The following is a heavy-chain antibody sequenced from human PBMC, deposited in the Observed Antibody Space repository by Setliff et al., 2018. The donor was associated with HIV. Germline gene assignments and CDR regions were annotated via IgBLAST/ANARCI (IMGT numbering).Heavy chain of an antibody. D-gene: IGHD3-3*01. CDR2: IYTSGST. Sequence: NPSETLSLTCAVSGYSISSGSYYWSWIRQPAGKGLEWIGRIYTSGSTNYNPSLKSRVTISVDTSKNQFSLKLSSVTAADTAVYYCAGSWSGYPLSFGYWGQGTLV. CDR3: AGSWSGYPLSFGY. CDR1: GYSISSGSYY. J-gene: IGHJ4*02. V-gene: IGHV4-61*02.